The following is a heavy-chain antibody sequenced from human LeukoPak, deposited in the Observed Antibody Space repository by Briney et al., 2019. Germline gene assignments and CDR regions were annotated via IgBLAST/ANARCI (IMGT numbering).Heavy chain of an antibody. D-gene: IGHD6-13*01. Sequence: SETLSLTCTVVSGSMRSYYWSWIRQPAGRGLEWIGYIYYSGSTNYNPSLKSRVTISVDTSKNQCSLKLSSVTAADTAVYYCARHYIAAVGGDAFDIWGQGTMVTVSS. CDR3: ARHYIAAVGGDAFDI. V-gene: IGHV4-59*08. CDR2: IYYSGST. J-gene: IGHJ3*02. CDR1: SGSMRSYY.